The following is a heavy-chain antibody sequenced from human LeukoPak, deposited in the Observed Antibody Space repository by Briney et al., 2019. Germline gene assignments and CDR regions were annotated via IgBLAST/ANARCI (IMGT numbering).Heavy chain of an antibody. D-gene: IGHD2-2*01. CDR1: GGTFSSYA. J-gene: IGHJ5*02. CDR3: ASDRGVDRGQLLLNWFDP. CDR2: IIPIFGIA. Sequence: ASVKVSCKASGGTFSSYAISWVRQAPGQGLEWMGRIIPIFGIANYAQKFQGRVTITADKSTSTAYMELSSLRSEDTAVYYCASDRGVDRGQLLLNWFDPWGQGTLVTVSS. V-gene: IGHV1-69*04.